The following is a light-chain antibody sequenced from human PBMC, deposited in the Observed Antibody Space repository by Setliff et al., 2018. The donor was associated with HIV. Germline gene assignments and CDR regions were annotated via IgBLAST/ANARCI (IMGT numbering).Light chain of an antibody. CDR1: NRDVGGYNR. V-gene: IGLV2-18*02. CDR2: EVS. CDR3: SSHVASLTSPYG. Sequence: QSALTQPASVSGSPGQSITISCIGTNRDVGGYNRVSWYQQSPGAAPKLLIFEVSNRPSGVPDRFSGSKSGNTASLTISGLQAADEADYFCSSHVASLTSPYGFGTGTKVTVL. J-gene: IGLJ1*01.